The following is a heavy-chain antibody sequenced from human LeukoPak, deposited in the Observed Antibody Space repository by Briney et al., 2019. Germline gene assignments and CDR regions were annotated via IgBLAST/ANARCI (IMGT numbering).Heavy chain of an antibody. J-gene: IGHJ4*02. CDR1: GFTFTSSA. CDR2: IVVGSGNT. D-gene: IGHD2-21*02. CDR3: ARESGGGDHFDY. V-gene: IGHV1-58*02. Sequence: ASVKVSCKASGFTFTSSAMQWVRQARGQRLEWIGCIVVGSGNTNYAQKFQERVTITTDESTSTAYMELSSLRSEDTAVYYCARESGGGDHFDYWGQGTLVTVS.